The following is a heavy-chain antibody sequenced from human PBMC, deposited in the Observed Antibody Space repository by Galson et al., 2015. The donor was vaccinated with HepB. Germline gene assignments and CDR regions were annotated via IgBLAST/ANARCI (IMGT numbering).Heavy chain of an antibody. V-gene: IGHV4-59*08. Sequence: ETLSLTCTVSGGSISNYYWSWIRQPPAKGLEWIGYIYYSGSTDYNPSLKSRATISVDTPKNHFSLKLSSVAAADTAVYYCARQKGTLMPFDYSGPGTLVTVSS. CDR1: GGSISNYY. CDR3: ARQKGTLMPFDY. D-gene: IGHD1-1*01. J-gene: IGHJ4*01. CDR2: IYYSGST.